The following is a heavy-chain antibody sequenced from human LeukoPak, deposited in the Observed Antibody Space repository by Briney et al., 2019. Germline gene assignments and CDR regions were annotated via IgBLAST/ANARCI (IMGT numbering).Heavy chain of an antibody. CDR3: ARVGVYYYDSSGYYNYFDY. D-gene: IGHD3-22*01. Sequence: GGSLRLSCAASGFTFSSYAMHWVRQAPGKGLEGVAVISYDGSNKYYADSVKGRFTISRDNSKNTLYLQMNSLRAEDTAVYYCARVGVYYYDSSGYYNYFDYWGQGTLVTVSS. V-gene: IGHV3-30*01. J-gene: IGHJ4*02. CDR2: ISYDGSNK. CDR1: GFTFSSYA.